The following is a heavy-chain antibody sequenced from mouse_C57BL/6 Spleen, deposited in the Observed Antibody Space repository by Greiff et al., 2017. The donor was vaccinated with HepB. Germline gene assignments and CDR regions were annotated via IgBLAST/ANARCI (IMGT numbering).Heavy chain of an antibody. Sequence: QVQLQQSGAELARPGASVKMSCKASGYTFTSYTMHWVKQRPGQGLEWIGYINPSSGYTKYNQKFKDKATLTADKSSSTAYMQLSSLTSEDSAVYYCARPLSLYAMDYWGQGTSVTVSS. CDR1: GYTFTSYT. CDR2: INPSSGYT. J-gene: IGHJ4*01. V-gene: IGHV1-4*01. CDR3: ARPLSLYAMDY. D-gene: IGHD6-5*01.